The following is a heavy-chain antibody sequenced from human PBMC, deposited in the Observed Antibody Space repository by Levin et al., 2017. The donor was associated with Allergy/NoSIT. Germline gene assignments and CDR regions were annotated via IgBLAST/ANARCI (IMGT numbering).Heavy chain of an antibody. CDR3: ARVEDRAHRGFDY. Sequence: GGSLRLSCAASGFTFSSYWMHWVRQAPGKGLVWVSRINSDGSSTTYADSVKGRFTISRDNAKNTLYLQMNSLRAEDTAVYYCARVEDRAHRGFDYWGQGTLVTVSS. V-gene: IGHV3-74*03. J-gene: IGHJ4*02. CDR2: INSDGSST. CDR1: GFTFSSYW. D-gene: IGHD2-15*01.